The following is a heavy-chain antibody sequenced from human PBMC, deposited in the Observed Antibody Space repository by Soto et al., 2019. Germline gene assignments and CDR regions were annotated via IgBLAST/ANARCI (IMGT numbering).Heavy chain of an antibody. CDR2: IYYSGST. Sequence: LSLTCTVSGGSIRSGGYSWNCVRQLPGKGLEWIGYIYYSGSTYYNPSLESRVTISVALSKNQFSLKLSSVTAADTAVYYCARASELGRRIQYFDSWGQGTQVTVSS. V-gene: IGHV4-31*03. D-gene: IGHD3-3*02. J-gene: IGHJ4*02. CDR1: GGSIRSGGYS. CDR3: ARASELGRRIQYFDS.